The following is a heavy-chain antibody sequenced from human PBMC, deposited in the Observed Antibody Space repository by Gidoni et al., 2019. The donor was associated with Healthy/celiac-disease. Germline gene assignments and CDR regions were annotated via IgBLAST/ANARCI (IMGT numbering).Heavy chain of an antibody. V-gene: IGHV4-34*01. J-gene: IGHJ1*01. CDR1: GGSFSGYY. CDR2: INHSGST. CDR3: ASRDSSGPVVFQH. Sequence: QVQLQQWGAGLFKPSETLALTCAVYGGSFSGYYWSWIRQPPGKGLEWIGEINHSGSTNYNPSLKSRVTISVDTSKNQFSLKLSSVPAADPAVYYCASRDSSGPVVFQHWGQGTLVTVSS. D-gene: IGHD3-22*01.